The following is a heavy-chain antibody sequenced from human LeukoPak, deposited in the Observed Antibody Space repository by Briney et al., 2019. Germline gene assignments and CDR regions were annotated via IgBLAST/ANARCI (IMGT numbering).Heavy chain of an antibody. CDR1: GFTFSSYS. Sequence: PGGSLRLSCAASGFTFSSYSMNWVRQAPGKGLEWVSSISSSSSYIYYADSVKGRFTISRDNSKNTLYLQMNSLRAEDTAVYYCAKDRSRTSRDYWGQGTLVTVSS. V-gene: IGHV3-21*04. CDR2: ISSSSSYI. D-gene: IGHD2-2*01. CDR3: AKDRSRTSRDY. J-gene: IGHJ4*02.